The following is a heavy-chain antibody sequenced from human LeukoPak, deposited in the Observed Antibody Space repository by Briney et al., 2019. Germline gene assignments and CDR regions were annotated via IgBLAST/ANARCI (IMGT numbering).Heavy chain of an antibody. CDR2: INHSGST. Sequence: SETLSLTCAVYGGSFSGYYWSWIRQPPGKGLEWIGEINHSGSTNYNPSLKSRVTISVDTSKNQFSLKLSSVTAADTAVYYCATVVGATTSPWPDWGQGTLVTVSS. V-gene: IGHV4-34*01. CDR3: ATVVGATTSPWPD. D-gene: IGHD1-26*01. CDR1: GGSFSGYY. J-gene: IGHJ4*02.